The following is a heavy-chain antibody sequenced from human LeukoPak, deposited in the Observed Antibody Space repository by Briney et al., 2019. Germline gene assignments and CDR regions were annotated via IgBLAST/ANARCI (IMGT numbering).Heavy chain of an antibody. CDR3: AKDFTYGPDH. CDR1: GFTFSSYG. V-gene: IGHV3-30*02. CDR2: IRYDGNPT. Sequence: GGSLRLSCAASGFTFSSYGMHWVRQAPGKGLEWVSFIRYDGNPTYCADSVKGRFTISRDNSKNMVYMQMNSLSVEDTAVYYCAKDFTYGPDHWGQATLVSVSS. J-gene: IGHJ4*02. D-gene: IGHD3-10*01.